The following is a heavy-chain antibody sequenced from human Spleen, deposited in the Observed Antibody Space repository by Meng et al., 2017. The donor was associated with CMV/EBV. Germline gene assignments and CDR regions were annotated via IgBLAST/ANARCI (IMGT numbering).Heavy chain of an antibody. CDR1: GFSVSLNY. D-gene: IGHD1-26*01. J-gene: IGHJ3*02. CDR2: IYSGGTT. V-gene: IGHV3-53*01. Sequence: GESLKISCAASGFSVSLNYMTWGRQTPGRGLEWGSVIYSGGTTYYADSVKGRFTTSRDNSKNTMYLQMNSLRADDTAVYYCAIRSTPKHVGAFDIWGQGTTVTVSS. CDR3: AIRSTPKHVGAFDI.